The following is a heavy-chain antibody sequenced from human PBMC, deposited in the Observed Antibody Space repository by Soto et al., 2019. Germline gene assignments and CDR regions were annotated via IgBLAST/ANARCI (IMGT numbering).Heavy chain of an antibody. CDR2: ISYDGSNK. V-gene: IGHV3-30-3*01. Sequence: GGSLRLSCAASGFTFSSYAMHWVRQAPGKGLEWVAVISYDGSNKYYADSVKGRFTISRDNSKNTLYLQMNSLRAEDTAVYYCARVYSSSWPLNDAFDIWGQGTMVTVSS. CDR3: ARVYSSSWPLNDAFDI. D-gene: IGHD6-13*01. CDR1: GFTFSSYA. J-gene: IGHJ3*02.